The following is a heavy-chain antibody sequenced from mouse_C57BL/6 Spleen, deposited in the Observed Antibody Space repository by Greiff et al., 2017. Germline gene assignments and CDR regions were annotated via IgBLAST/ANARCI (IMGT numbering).Heavy chain of an antibody. D-gene: IGHD2-2*01. CDR3: TARAMVTTGAMDY. Sequence: EVHLVESGGGLVQPGGSMKLSCAASGFTFSDAWMDWVRQSPEKGLEWVAEIRNKANNHATYYAESVKGRFTISRDDSKSSVYLQMNSLRAEDTGIYYCTARAMVTTGAMDYWGQGTSVTVSS. J-gene: IGHJ4*01. CDR2: IRNKANNHAT. V-gene: IGHV6-6*01. CDR1: GFTFSDAW.